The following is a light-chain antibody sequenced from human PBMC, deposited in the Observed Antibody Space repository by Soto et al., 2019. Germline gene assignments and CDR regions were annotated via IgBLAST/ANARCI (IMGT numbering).Light chain of an antibody. CDR2: GNS. CDR3: QSYDSSLSGYV. V-gene: IGLV1-40*01. CDR1: SSNIGARYD. Sequence: QSVLTQPPSVSGAPGQRVTISCTGSSSNIGARYDVHWYQQLPRTAPKLLIYGNSNRPSGVPDRFSGSKSDTSASLAITGLQAEDEADYYCQSYDSSLSGYVFGGGNKVTVL. J-gene: IGLJ1*01.